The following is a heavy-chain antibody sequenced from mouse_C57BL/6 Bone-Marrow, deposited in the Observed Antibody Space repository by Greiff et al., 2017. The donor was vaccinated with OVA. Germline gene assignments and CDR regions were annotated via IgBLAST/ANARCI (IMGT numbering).Heavy chain of an antibody. CDR1: GYTFTSYW. V-gene: IGHV1-55*01. CDR2: IYPGSGST. J-gene: IGHJ4*01. D-gene: IGHD2-5*01. CDR3: ARGDYSNYDAMDY. Sequence: VQLQQPGAELVKPGASVKMSCKASGYTFTSYWITWVKQRPGQGLEWIGDIYPGSGSTNYNEKFKGKATLTADKSSSTAYMELRSLTSEDSAVYFCARGDYSNYDAMDYWGQGTSVTVSS.